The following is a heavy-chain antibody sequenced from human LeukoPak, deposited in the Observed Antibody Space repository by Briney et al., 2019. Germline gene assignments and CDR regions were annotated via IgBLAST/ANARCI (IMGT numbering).Heavy chain of an antibody. J-gene: IGHJ4*02. CDR3: ARARGTTSDLY. CDR1: GGSISSGGYY. D-gene: IGHD1-7*01. Sequence: PSETLSLTCTVSGGSISSGGYYWSWIRQPPGKGLEWIGYIYHSGSTYCNPSLKSRVTISVDRSKNQFSLKLSSVTAADTAVYYCARARGTTSDLYWGQGTLVTVSS. V-gene: IGHV4-30-2*01. CDR2: IYHSGST.